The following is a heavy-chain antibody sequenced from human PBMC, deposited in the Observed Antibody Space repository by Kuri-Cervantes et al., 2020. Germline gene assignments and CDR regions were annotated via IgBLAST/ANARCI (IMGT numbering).Heavy chain of an antibody. CDR3: ASGVGELGYYGMDV. Sequence: ASVKVSCKASGYTFTSYGISWVRRAPGQGLEWMGWISAYNGNTNYAQKLQGRVTMTTDTSTSTAYMELRSLRSDDTAVYYCASGVGELGYYGMDVWGQGTTVTVSS. D-gene: IGHD3-10*01. CDR1: GYTFTSYG. CDR2: ISAYNGNT. J-gene: IGHJ6*02. V-gene: IGHV1-18*01.